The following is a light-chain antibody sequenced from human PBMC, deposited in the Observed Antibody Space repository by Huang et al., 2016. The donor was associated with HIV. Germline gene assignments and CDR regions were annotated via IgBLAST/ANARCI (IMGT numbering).Light chain of an antibody. CDR2: GAY. Sequence: EIVLTQSPGTLSLSPGERATLSCRASQTVRNSYLAWYQQKPGQVPRFLIYGAYNRAGGIPDRFSGSQSGTDFTLAISRLEPEDFAVYYWQQYGSSPRTFGQGTKLEIK. J-gene: IGKJ2*01. CDR3: QQYGSSPRT. V-gene: IGKV3-20*01. CDR1: QTVRNSY.